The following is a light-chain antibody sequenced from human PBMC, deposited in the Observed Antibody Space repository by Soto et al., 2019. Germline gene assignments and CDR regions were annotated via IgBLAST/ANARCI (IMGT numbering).Light chain of an antibody. CDR2: EIT. CDR3: SSYAPSDTLVV. Sequence: QSALTQPASVSESPGQSVTISCTGPSSDMSWYQHHPGKAPKLIISEITHRASGVSTRFSGSKSGNTASLTISGLQADDEADYYCSSYAPSDTLVVFGGGTELTVL. CDR1: SSD. J-gene: IGLJ2*01. V-gene: IGLV2-14*01.